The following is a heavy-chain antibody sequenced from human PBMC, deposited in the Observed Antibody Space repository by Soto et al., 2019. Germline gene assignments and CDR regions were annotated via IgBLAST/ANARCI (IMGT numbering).Heavy chain of an antibody. D-gene: IGHD3-22*01. CDR2: IYWDDDK. CDR3: ALADYYDSSGSLDY. Sequence: SGPTLVNPTQTLTLTCTFSGFSLSTSGVGVGWIRKPPGKALEWLALIYWDDDKRYSPSLKNRLTITKDTSKNQVVLTMTNMDPVDTATYYCALADYYDSSGSLDYWGQGTLVTVSS. CDR1: GFSLSTSGVG. V-gene: IGHV2-5*02. J-gene: IGHJ4*02.